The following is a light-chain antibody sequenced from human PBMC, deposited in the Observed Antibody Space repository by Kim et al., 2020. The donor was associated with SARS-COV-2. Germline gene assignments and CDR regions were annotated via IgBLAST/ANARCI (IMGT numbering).Light chain of an antibody. Sequence: GQSVTISCTGTRSDVANYNYVSWYQQHPGKAPKLMVYGVTKRPSGVPDRFSGSKSGYTASLTISGLQAEDEADYYCCSYAGSNTWVFGGGTQLTVL. V-gene: IGLV2-11*01. CDR1: RSDVANYNY. CDR3: CSYAGSNTWV. J-gene: IGLJ3*02. CDR2: GVT.